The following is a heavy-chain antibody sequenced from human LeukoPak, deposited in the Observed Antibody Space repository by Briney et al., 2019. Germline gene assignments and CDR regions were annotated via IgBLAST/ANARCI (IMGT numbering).Heavy chain of an antibody. CDR1: GFTFNSIS. D-gene: IGHD3-3*01. V-gene: IGHV3-23*01. CDR2: ISPDGGTT. J-gene: IGHJ5*02. Sequence: GGSLRLSCEASGFTFNSISMNWVRQAPGKGLEWVSSISPDGGTTYHADSVRGRFTISRDNSKNTLYLQMNSLRAEDTAVYYCAKRNDFWSGYYPFDPWGQGTPVTVSS. CDR3: AKRNDFWSGYYPFDP.